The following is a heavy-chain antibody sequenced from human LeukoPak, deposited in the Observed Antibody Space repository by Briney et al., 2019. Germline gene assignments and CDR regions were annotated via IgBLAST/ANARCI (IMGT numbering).Heavy chain of an antibody. D-gene: IGHD7-27*01. CDR3: AKLEVGRFDP. CDR2: IYYRGST. Sequence: SETLSLTYTASGASISSHYWCWIPQPPGTGLEWIGDIYYRGSTTYNPSLKSRVSISLDTSRNQFSLNLSSLTAADTAVYYCAKLEVGRFDPWGQGTLVTVSS. CDR1: GASISSHY. V-gene: IGHV4-59*11. J-gene: IGHJ5*02.